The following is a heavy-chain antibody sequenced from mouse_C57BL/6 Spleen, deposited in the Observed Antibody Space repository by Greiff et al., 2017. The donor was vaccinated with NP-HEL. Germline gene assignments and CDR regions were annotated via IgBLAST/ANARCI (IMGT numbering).Heavy chain of an antibody. CDR1: GYAFTNYL. V-gene: IGHV1-54*01. J-gene: IGHJ4*01. Sequence: VQLQQSGAELVRPGTSVKVSCKASGYAFTNYLIEWVKQRPGQGLEWIGVINPGSGGTNYNEKFKGKATLTADKSSSTAYMQLSSLTSEDSEVYFCERATMVTRRDAMDYWGQGTTVTVSS. CDR3: ERATMVTRRDAMDY. D-gene: IGHD2-2*01. CDR2: INPGSGGT.